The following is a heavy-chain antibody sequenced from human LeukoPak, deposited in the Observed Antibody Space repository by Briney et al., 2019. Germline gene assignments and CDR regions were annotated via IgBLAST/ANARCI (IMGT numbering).Heavy chain of an antibody. J-gene: IGHJ3*02. V-gene: IGHV1-8*01. Sequence: ASVKVSCKASGYTFTSYDINWVRQATGQGLEWMGWMNPNSGNTGYAQKFQGRVTMTRNTSISTAYMELSSLRSEDTAVYYCASLGSTTVTRNDAFDIWGQGTMATVSS. CDR2: MNPNSGNT. CDR3: ASLGSTTVTRNDAFDI. CDR1: GYTFTSYD. D-gene: IGHD4-17*01.